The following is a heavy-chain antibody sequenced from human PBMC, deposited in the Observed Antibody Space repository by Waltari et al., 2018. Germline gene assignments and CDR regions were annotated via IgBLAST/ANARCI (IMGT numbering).Heavy chain of an antibody. D-gene: IGHD6-6*01. V-gene: IGHV4-61*02. CDR1: GGSISSGSYY. Sequence: QVQLQESGPGLVKPSQTLSLTCTVSGGSISSGSYYWSWIRQPAGKGLEWIGRIYTSGSTNYNPSLKSRVTISVDTSKNQFSLKLSSVTAADTAVYYCARGGWQLVLDYWGQGTLVTVSS. CDR2: IYTSGST. CDR3: ARGGWQLVLDY. J-gene: IGHJ4*02.